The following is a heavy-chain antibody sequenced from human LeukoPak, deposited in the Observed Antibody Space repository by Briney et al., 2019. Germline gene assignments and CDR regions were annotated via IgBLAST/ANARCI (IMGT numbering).Heavy chain of an antibody. CDR3: ARDPPRVDYYDSSGYYP. CDR2: IKQDGSEK. Sequence: GGSLRLSCAASGFTFSSYSMNWVRQAPGKGLEWVANIKQDGSEKYYVDSVKGRFTISRDNAKNSLYLQMNSLRAEDTAVYYCARDPPRVDYYDSSGYYPWGQGTLVTVSS. J-gene: IGHJ5*02. D-gene: IGHD3-22*01. V-gene: IGHV3-7*01. CDR1: GFTFSSYS.